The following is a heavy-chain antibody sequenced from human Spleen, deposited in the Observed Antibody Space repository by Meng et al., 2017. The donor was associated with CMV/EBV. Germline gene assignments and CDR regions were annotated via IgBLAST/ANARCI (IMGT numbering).Heavy chain of an antibody. V-gene: IGHV1-2*02. CDR2: INPKNGVT. CDR3: TRGWFDP. Sequence: SVEVTCRAIGDGFTGFYIHWVRQAPGHGLEWMRSINPKNGVTRNAQKFQGRVTMTRDTSISTAYLELTNVRSDDTAVYYCTRGWFDPWGQGTLVTVSS. J-gene: IGHJ5*02. CDR1: GDGFTGFY.